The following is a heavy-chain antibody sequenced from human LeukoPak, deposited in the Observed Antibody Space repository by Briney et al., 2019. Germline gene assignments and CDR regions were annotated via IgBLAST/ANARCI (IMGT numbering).Heavy chain of an antibody. J-gene: IGHJ4*02. CDR2: IKVSGGRT. CDR1: GYTFSGFY. CDR3: AREPPESYYFDN. V-gene: IGHV1-46*01. Sequence: GASVKVSCRASGYTFSGFYVHWVRQAPGQGLEWMGIIKVSGGRTEYAQKFQGRVTVTRDMSTSTVYMELNNLRSEDTAVYYCAREPPESYYFDNWGQGTRVTVSS.